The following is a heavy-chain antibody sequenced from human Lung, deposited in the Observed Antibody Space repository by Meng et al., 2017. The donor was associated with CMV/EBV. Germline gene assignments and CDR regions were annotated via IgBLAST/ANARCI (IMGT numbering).Heavy chain of an antibody. J-gene: IGHJ4*02. CDR1: GDRVSSNSAT. V-gene: IGHV6-1*01. CDR3: ARVFGDITGYVFDY. CDR2: TYYKSKWNH. D-gene: IGHD3-22*01. Sequence: SQXXXLTXAILGDRVSSNSATWNWIRQSPSRGLEWLGRTYYKSKWNHDYAVSVKSRISFNPDTSKNQFSLQLSSVTPEDTAVYYCARVFGDITGYVFDYWGQGTLVTVSS.